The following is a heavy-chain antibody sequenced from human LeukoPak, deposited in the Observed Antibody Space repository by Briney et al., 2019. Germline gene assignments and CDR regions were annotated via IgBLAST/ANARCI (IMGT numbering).Heavy chain of an antibody. CDR3: ARQAAASMFDP. V-gene: IGHV1-46*01. J-gene: IGHJ5*02. D-gene: IGHD6-13*01. CDR1: GYTFTSYY. CDR2: INPSGGSK. Sequence: ASVKVSCKASGYTFTSYYMHWVRQAPGQGLEWMGKINPSGGSKSYAQKFQGRVTMTRDMSTSTVYMELSSLRSEDTAVYYCARQAAASMFDPWGQGTLVTVSS.